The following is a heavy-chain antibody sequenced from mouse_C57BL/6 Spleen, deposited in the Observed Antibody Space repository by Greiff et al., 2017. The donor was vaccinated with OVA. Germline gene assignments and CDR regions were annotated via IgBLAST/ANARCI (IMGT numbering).Heavy chain of an antibody. Sequence: VQLQESGPELVKPGASVKISCKASGYAFSSSWMNWVKQRPGKGLEWIGRIYPGDGDTNYNGKFKGKATLTADKSSSTAYMQLSSLTSEDSAVYFCARGITTVVPYWYFDVWGTGTTVTVSS. J-gene: IGHJ1*03. V-gene: IGHV1-82*01. CDR3: ARGITTVVPYWYFDV. CDR1: GYAFSSSW. D-gene: IGHD1-1*01. CDR2: IYPGDGDT.